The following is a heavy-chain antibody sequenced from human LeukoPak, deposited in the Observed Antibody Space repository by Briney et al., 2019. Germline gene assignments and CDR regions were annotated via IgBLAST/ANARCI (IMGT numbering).Heavy chain of an antibody. D-gene: IGHD3-10*01. J-gene: IGHJ3*02. Sequence: GGSLRLSCAASGFTFSSYSMNWVRQAPGKGLEWVSSISSSSSYIYYADSVKGRFTISRDNAKNSLYLQINSLRAEDTAVYYCATDPPTYYYGSGRGAFDIWGQGTMVTVS. CDR1: GFTFSSYS. V-gene: IGHV3-21*01. CDR2: ISSSSSYI. CDR3: ATDPPTYYYGSGRGAFDI.